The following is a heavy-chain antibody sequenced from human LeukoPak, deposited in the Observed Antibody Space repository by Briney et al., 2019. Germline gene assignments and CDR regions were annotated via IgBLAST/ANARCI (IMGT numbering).Heavy chain of an antibody. V-gene: IGHV3-30*02. Sequence: GGSLRLSCAASGFTFSSYGMRWVRQAPGKGLEWVAFIRYDGSNKYYADSVKGRFTISRDNSKNTLYLQMNSLRAEDTAVYYCAKDGYSSGWYSAYYFDYWGQGTLVTVSS. CDR1: GFTFSSYG. D-gene: IGHD6-19*01. J-gene: IGHJ4*02. CDR3: AKDGYSSGWYSAYYFDY. CDR2: IRYDGSNK.